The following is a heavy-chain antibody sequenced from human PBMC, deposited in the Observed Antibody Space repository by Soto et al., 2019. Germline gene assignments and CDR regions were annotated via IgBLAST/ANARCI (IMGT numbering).Heavy chain of an antibody. D-gene: IGHD3-3*01. V-gene: IGHV1-69*13. CDR2: IIPIFGTA. Sequence: ASVKVSCKASGGTFSSYAISWVRQAPGQGLEWMGGIIPIFGTANYAQKFQGRVTITADESTSTAYMELSSLRSEDTAVYYCARGQRLFRRSGYYKEVLYYYGMDVWGQGTTVTVSS. J-gene: IGHJ6*02. CDR1: GGTFSSYA. CDR3: ARGQRLFRRSGYYKEVLYYYGMDV.